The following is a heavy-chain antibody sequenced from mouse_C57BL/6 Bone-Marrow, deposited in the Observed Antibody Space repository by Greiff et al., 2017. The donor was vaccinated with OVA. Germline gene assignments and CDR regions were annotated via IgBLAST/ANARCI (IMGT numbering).Heavy chain of an antibody. CDR1: GYSFTGYF. D-gene: IGHD1-1*01. CDR2: INPYNGDT. CDR3: ATGSSSYWYFDV. V-gene: IGHV1-20*01. J-gene: IGHJ1*03. Sequence: EVQLQQSGPELVKPGDSVKISCTASGYSFTGYFMNWVMQSHGKSLEWIGRINPYNGDTFYNQKFKGKATLTVDKSSSTAHMELRSLTSEDSAVYYCATGSSSYWYFDVWGTGTTVTVSS.